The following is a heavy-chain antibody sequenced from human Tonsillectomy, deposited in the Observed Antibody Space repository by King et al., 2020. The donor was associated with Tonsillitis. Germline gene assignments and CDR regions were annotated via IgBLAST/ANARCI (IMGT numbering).Heavy chain of an antibody. CDR2: ISSSSTTI. D-gene: IGHD3-9*01. CDR1: GFTFSSYS. V-gene: IGHV3-48*02. CDR3: ARGGLYYDILTGSYDI. J-gene: IGHJ4*02. Sequence: VQLVESGGGLVQPGGSLRLSCAASGFTFSSYSVNWVRQAPGKGLEWVSYISSSSTTIYYADSVKGRFTISRDNAKNSLYLQMNSLRDEETAVYYCARGGLYYDILTGSYDIWGQGTLVTVSS.